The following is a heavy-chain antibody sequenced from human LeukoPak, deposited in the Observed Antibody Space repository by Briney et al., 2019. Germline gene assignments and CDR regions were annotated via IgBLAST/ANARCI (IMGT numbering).Heavy chain of an antibody. CDR2: ISYDGSNK. CDR3: ARDFGVAEAGIPPDGYFDY. J-gene: IGHJ4*02. D-gene: IGHD6-19*01. CDR1: GFTFSSYA. V-gene: IGHV3-30*01. Sequence: GGSLRLSCAASGFTFSSYAMHWVRQAPGKGLEWVAVISYDGSNKYYADSVKGRFTISRDNSKNTLYLQMNSLRAEDTAVYYCARDFGVAEAGIPPDGYFDYWGQGTLVTVSS.